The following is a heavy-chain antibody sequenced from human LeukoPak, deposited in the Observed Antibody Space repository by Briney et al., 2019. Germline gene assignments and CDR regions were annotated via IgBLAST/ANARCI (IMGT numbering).Heavy chain of an antibody. CDR2: IYHSGST. V-gene: IGHV4-4*02. Sequence: ASETLSLTCAVSGGSISSSNWWSWVRQPPGKGLEWIGEIYHSGSTNYNPSLKSRVTISVDKSKNQFSLKLSSVTAADTAVYYCASVDSSGYYGDDYWGQGTLVTVSS. CDR1: GGSISSSNW. CDR3: ASVDSSGYYGDDY. J-gene: IGHJ4*02. D-gene: IGHD3-22*01.